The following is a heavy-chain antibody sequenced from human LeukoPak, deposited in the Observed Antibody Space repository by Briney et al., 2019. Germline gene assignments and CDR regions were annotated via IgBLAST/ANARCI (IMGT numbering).Heavy chain of an antibody. Sequence: SETLSLTCTVSGGSISSGSYYWSWIRQPAGKGLEWIGRIYTSGSTNYNPSLKSRVTISVDTSKNQFSLRLNSVTAADTAVYYCARGVSGILDAFDIWGQGTMVTVSS. CDR2: IYTSGST. D-gene: IGHD1-14*01. CDR3: ARGVSGILDAFDI. J-gene: IGHJ3*02. CDR1: GGSISSGSYY. V-gene: IGHV4-61*02.